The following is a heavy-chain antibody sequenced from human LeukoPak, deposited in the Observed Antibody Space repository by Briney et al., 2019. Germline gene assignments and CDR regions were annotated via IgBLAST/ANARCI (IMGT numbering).Heavy chain of an antibody. V-gene: IGHV4-61*01. CDR3: ARGRTLTIFGVVIQNFDY. D-gene: IGHD3-3*01. CDR1: GGSVSSGSYY. J-gene: IGHJ4*02. Sequence: SETLSHTCTVSGGSVSSGSYYWSWIRQPPGKGLEWIGYIYYSGSTNYNPSLKSRVTISVDTSKNQFSLKLSSVTAADTAVYYCARGRTLTIFGVVIQNFDYWGQGTLVTVSS. CDR2: IYYSGST.